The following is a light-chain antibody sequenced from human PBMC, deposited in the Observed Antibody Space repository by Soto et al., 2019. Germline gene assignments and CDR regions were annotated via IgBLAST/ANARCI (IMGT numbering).Light chain of an antibody. CDR1: QSVIRY. CDR2: DAA. V-gene: IGKV3-11*01. J-gene: IGKJ1*01. Sequence: EIVLTQSPATLSLSPGERATLSCRASQSVIRYLAWYQQRPGQAPRLLIYDAAYRATGIPARFSGSGSGTDFSLSISSLEPEDVERYYCQDRFNWPQTFGQGTKVEIK. CDR3: QDRFNWPQT.